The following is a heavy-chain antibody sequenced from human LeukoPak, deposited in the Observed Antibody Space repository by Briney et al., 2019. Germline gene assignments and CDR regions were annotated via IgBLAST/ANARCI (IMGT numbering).Heavy chain of an antibody. CDR1: GYSFTSYW. D-gene: IGHD2-2*01. Sequence: GESLKVSCKGSGYSFTSYWIGWVRQMPGKGLEWMGIIYPGDSDTRYSPSFQGQVTISADKSISTAYLQWSSLKASDTAMYYCARQTAGYCSSTSWPVYFDYWGQGTLVTVSS. V-gene: IGHV5-51*01. CDR3: ARQTAGYCSSTSWPVYFDY. CDR2: IYPGDSDT. J-gene: IGHJ4*02.